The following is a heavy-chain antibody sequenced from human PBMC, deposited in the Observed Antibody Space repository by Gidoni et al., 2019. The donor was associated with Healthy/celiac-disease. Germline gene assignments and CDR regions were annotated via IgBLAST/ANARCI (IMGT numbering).Heavy chain of an antibody. CDR1: GYSVTSYW. CDR3: ARHSLYGSGSQYPDY. V-gene: IGHV5-10-1*01. J-gene: IGHJ4*02. D-gene: IGHD3-10*01. Sequence: EVQLVQSGAEVKKPGESLRISCKGSGYSVTSYWSSWVRQMPGKGLEWMGRIDPSDSYTNYSPSFQVHVTIAADKSISTAYLQWSSLKASDTAMYYCARHSLYGSGSQYPDYWGQGTLVTVSS. CDR2: IDPSDSYT.